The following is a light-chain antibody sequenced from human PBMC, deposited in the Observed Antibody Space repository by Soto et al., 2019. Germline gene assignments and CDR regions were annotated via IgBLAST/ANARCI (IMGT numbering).Light chain of an antibody. CDR3: QSYDNTLSGLGV. CDR2: GNS. V-gene: IGLV1-40*01. J-gene: IGLJ2*01. CDR1: SSNIGAGYD. Sequence: QSVLTQPPSVSGAPRQRVTISCTGSSSNIGAGYDVHWYQQLPGTAPKLLIYGNSNRPSGVPDRFSGSKSGTSASLAITGLQAEDEAHYYCQSYDNTLSGLGVFGGGTKVTVL.